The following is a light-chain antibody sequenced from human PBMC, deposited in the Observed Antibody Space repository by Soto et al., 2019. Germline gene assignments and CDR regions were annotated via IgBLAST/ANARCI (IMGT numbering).Light chain of an antibody. Sequence: QSALTQPASVSGSPGQLITISCTGTSSDVGAYNYVSWYQQHPGKAPKLMIFDVSNRPSGVSNRFSGSKSGNTASLTISGLQAEDEADYYCSSYTSSSTPYVFGTGTKLTVL. V-gene: IGLV2-14*01. J-gene: IGLJ1*01. CDR1: SSDVGAYNY. CDR3: SSYTSSSTPYV. CDR2: DVS.